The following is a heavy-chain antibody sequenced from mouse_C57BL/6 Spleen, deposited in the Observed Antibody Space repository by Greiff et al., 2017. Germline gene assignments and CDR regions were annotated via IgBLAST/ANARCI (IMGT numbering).Heavy chain of an antibody. Sequence: QVQLKQSGPELVKPGASVKISCKASGYAFSSSWMNWVKQRPGKGLEWIGRIYPGDGDTNYKGKFKGKATLTADKSSSTAYMQLSSLTSEDSAVYFCASGDGNYPAMDYWGQGTSVTVSS. V-gene: IGHV1-82*01. D-gene: IGHD2-1*01. CDR2: IYPGDGDT. CDR1: GYAFSSSW. CDR3: ASGDGNYPAMDY. J-gene: IGHJ4*01.